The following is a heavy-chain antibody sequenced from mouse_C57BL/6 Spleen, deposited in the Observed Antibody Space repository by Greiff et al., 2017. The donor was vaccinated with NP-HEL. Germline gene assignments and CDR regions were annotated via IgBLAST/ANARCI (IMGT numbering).Heavy chain of an antibody. CDR1: GFTFSSYT. Sequence: EVKLVESGGGLVKPGGSLKLSCAASGFTFSSYTMSWVRQTPEKRLEWVATISGGGGNTYYPDSVKGRFTISRDNAKNTLYLQMSSLRSEDTALYYCARSGGAMDYWGQGTSVTVSS. CDR3: ARSGGAMDY. D-gene: IGHD4-1*01. CDR2: ISGGGGNT. J-gene: IGHJ4*01. V-gene: IGHV5-9*01.